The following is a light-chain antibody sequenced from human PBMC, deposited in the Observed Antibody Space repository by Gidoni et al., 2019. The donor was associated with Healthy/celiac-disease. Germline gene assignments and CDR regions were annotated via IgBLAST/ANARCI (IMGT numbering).Light chain of an antibody. Sequence: QSVLTQPPPVSGAPGQRVTISCTGSSSNIGAGYDVHWYQQLPGTAPKLLIYGNSNRPSGVPDRFSGSKSGTSASLAITGLQAEDEADYYCQSYDSSGVFGTGTKVTVL. V-gene: IGLV1-40*01. CDR3: QSYDSSGV. CDR1: SSNIGAGYD. CDR2: GNS. J-gene: IGLJ1*01.